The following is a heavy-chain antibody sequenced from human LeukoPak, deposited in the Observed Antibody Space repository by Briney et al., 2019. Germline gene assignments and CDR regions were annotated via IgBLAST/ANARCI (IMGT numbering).Heavy chain of an antibody. CDR3: ARRAGGYSHPYDY. V-gene: IGHV3-53*01. CDR1: GFTFSIFA. D-gene: IGHD4-23*01. Sequence: GGSLRLSCAASGFTFSIFAMSWVRQAPGKGLEWVSLIYSGGTTYYADSVKGRFTISRDNSKNTLYLQMNSLRAEDTAVYYCARRAGGYSHPYDYWGQGILVTVSS. J-gene: IGHJ4*02. CDR2: IYSGGTT.